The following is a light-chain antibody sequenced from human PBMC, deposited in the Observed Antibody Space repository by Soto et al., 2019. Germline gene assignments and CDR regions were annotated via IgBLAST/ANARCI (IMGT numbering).Light chain of an antibody. CDR2: DAS. Sequence: EIQMTQSPSSLSASVGDRVTITCRASQAITNSLDWFQQRPGKAPKTLIYDASRLHSGVPSKFSGSRSGTDFTLTISSLQPEDFATDYCLQYNSYPRTFGRGTKVDI. V-gene: IGKV1-16*02. CDR1: QAITNS. J-gene: IGKJ1*01. CDR3: LQYNSYPRT.